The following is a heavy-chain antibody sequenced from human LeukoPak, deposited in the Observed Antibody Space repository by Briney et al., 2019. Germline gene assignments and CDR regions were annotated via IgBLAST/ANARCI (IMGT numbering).Heavy chain of an antibody. J-gene: IGHJ4*02. D-gene: IGHD6-19*01. CDR2: ISSSSSYI. Sequence: GGSLRLSCAASGCTFSSYSMNWVRQAPGKGLEWVSAISSSSSYIYYADSVKGRFTISRDNAKNSLYLQMNSLRAEETAVYYCARGQEWLRCRGDFDYWGQGTLVTVSS. CDR3: ARGQEWLRCRGDFDY. V-gene: IGHV3-21*01. CDR1: GCTFSSYS.